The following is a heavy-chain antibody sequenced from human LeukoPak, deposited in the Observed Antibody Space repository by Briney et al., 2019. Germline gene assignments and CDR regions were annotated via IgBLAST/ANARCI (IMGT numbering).Heavy chain of an antibody. J-gene: IGHJ4*02. CDR2: VNHSEST. Sequence: SETLSLTCAVYGGSFSGYYWSWIRQPPGKGLEWIGGVNHSESTNYNPSLKSRVTISVDTSKNQFSLKLSSVTAADTAVYYCARLGYSSSWGIDYWGQGTLVTVSS. CDR1: GGSFSGYY. D-gene: IGHD6-6*01. CDR3: ARLGYSSSWGIDY. V-gene: IGHV4-34*01.